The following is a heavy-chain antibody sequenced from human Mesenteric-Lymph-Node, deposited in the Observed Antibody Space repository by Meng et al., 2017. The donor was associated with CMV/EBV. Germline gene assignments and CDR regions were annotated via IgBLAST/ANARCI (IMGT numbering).Heavy chain of an antibody. J-gene: IGHJ4*02. CDR2: IYYSGGT. Sequence: SGGSINSAGYFWTWIRQHPGKGLEWIGYIYYSGGTHYNPSLKSRVTISADTSKNQFSLKLSSVTAADTAVYYCARVNGSSSWSGDFDYWGQGTLVTVSS. CDR1: GGSINSAGYF. CDR3: ARVNGSSSWSGDFDY. D-gene: IGHD6-13*01. V-gene: IGHV4-31*02.